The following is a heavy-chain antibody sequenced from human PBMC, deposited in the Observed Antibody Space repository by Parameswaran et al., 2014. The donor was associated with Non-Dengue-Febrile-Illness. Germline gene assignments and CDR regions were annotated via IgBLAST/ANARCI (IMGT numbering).Heavy chain of an antibody. CDR3: AKDPSSYYDTSGYYFNWYFDL. D-gene: IGHD3-22*01. J-gene: IGHJ2*01. CDR2: ISGGGGGST. Sequence: RWIRQPPGKGLEWVSAISGGGGGSTYYANSVKGRFTISRDNSKNTLYLQMNSLRAEDTAVYYCAKDPSSYYDTSGYYFNWYFDLWGRGTLVTVSS. V-gene: IGHV3-23*01.